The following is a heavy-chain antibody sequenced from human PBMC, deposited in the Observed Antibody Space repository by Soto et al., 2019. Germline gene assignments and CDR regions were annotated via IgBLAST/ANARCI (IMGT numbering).Heavy chain of an antibody. J-gene: IGHJ4*02. D-gene: IGHD1-26*01. Sequence: GGSLRLSCAASGFTFSTYAMIWVRQAPGKGLEWVSVITGSGGSTYYADSVKGRFTISRDTSKNTLFLQMNSLRAEDTALYYCAKGDSGSYLYPFDYWGQGTLVTVSS. CDR1: GFTFSTYA. CDR2: ITGSGGST. V-gene: IGHV3-23*01. CDR3: AKGDSGSYLYPFDY.